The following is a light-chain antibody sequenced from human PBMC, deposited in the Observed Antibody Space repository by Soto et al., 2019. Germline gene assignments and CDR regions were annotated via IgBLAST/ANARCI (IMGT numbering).Light chain of an antibody. CDR3: TSYTSSITYV. V-gene: IGLV2-14*01. J-gene: IGLJ1*01. CDR2: EVS. CDR1: SSDVGGYNY. Sequence: QSVLTQPASVSGSPGQSITISCTGTSSDVGGYNYVSWYQQHPGKAPKLMIYEVSNRPSGVSNRFSGSKSGNTASLTISGLQAEEEADYYCTSYTSSITYVFATGTKVTVL.